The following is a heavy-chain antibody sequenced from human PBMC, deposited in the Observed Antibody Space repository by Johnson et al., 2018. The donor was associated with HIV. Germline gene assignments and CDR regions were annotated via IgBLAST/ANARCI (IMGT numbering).Heavy chain of an antibody. CDR1: GFTFSSYA. CDR3: AKDLSPSGSYRMDI. D-gene: IGHD1-26*01. J-gene: IGHJ3*02. CDR2: ISYDGSNK. V-gene: IGHV3-30*04. Sequence: QVQLVESGGGVVQPGRSLRLSCAASGFTFSSYAIHWVRQAPGKGLEWVAVISYDGSNKYYADSVKGRFTISRDNSKNTLYVQMNSLRAEDTAVYYCAKDLSPSGSYRMDIWGQGTMVTVSS.